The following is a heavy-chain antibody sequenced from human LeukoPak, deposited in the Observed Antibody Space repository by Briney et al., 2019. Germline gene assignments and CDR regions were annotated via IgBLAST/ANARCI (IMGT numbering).Heavy chain of an antibody. D-gene: IGHD3-10*01. J-gene: IGHJ4*02. CDR3: ARGMDLDSYYYGSGLMYYFDY. Sequence: GGSLRLSCAASGFTFSSYAMHWVRQAPGKGLEWVAVISYDGSNKYYADSVKGRFTISRDNSKNTLYLQMNSLRAEDTAVYYCARGMDLDSYYYGSGLMYYFDYWGQGTLVTVSS. V-gene: IGHV3-30-3*01. CDR1: GFTFSSYA. CDR2: ISYDGSNK.